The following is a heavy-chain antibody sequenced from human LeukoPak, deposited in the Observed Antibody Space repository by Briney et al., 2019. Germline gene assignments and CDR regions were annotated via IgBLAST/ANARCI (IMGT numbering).Heavy chain of an antibody. J-gene: IGHJ3*02. D-gene: IGHD1-1*01. CDR1: GYTFTGYY. CDR3: ARVQYNWNDAPAFDI. CDR2: INPNSGGT. V-gene: IGHV1-2*02. Sequence: GASVKVSCKASGYTFTGYYMHWVRQAPGQGLEWMGWINPNSGGTNYAQKFQGRVTMTRDTSISTAYMELSRLRSDDTAVYYCARVQYNWNDAPAFDIWGQGTMVTVSS.